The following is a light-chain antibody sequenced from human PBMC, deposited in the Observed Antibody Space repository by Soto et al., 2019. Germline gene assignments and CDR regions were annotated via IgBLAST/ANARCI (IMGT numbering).Light chain of an antibody. J-gene: IGLJ1*01. CDR2: ELN. V-gene: IGLV2-14*01. Sequence: QSVLTQPASVSGSPGQSITISCAGTSSNPTSYIYVTYYQQRPGHAPKLMIDELNNRPSGVSNRFSGSKSGTTASLTIAGLQAEDEADYYCSSHTHSNTVYVFGAGTKVTV. CDR1: SSNPTSYIY. CDR3: SSHTHSNTVYV.